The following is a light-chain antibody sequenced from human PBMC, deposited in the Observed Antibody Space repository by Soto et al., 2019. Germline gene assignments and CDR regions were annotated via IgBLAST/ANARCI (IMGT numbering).Light chain of an antibody. CDR3: HQYGSSPLPGGSPLP. CDR2: GAS. V-gene: IGKV3-20*01. J-gene: IGKJ4*01. Sequence: ENVLTQSPGTLSLSPGERATLSCRASQSVSGNYLAWYQHKPGQAPRLLIYGASSRATGIADRFSGSGSGTDFALSISRLEPEDFAVYYCHQYGSSPLPGGSPLPFGGGTKVEIK. CDR1: QSVSGNY.